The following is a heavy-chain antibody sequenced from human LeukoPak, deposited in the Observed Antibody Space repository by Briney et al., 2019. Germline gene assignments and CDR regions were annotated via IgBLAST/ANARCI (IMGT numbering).Heavy chain of an antibody. J-gene: IGHJ4*02. CDR1: GFTFSDYE. D-gene: IGHD2-21*01. Sequence: RGSRRLSCSVSGFTFSDYEVNWVRQAPGKVLEWISYISSSGTSIYYENSVKGRFTVSRDNAKNTVHLQMNTLRAEDTDLYYCAREAASCGGDCLDYWGQGTLVTVSS. CDR2: ISSSGTSI. V-gene: IGHV3-48*03. CDR3: AREAASCGGDCLDY.